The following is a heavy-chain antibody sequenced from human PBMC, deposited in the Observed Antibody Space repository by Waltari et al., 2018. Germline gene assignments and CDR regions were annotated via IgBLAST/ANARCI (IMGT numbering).Heavy chain of an antibody. D-gene: IGHD1-26*01. J-gene: IGHJ4*02. CDR2: IYYSRNT. CDR1: GGSIGSSNNY. Sequence: QLQLQESGPGLVKPSETLSLTCTVSGGSIGSSNNYWGWIRHPPGKGLAWSGSIYYSRNTSYNPSLKRRVTISVDTSKNQFSLRLSSATAADTAVYYCARSGTYRGYFDYWGQGTLVTVSS. V-gene: IGHV4-39*01. CDR3: ARSGTYRGYFDY.